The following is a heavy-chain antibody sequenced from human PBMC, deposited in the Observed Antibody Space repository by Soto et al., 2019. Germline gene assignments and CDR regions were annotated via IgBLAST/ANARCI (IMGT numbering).Heavy chain of an antibody. Sequence: SETLSLTCAVYGGSFSGYYWTWIRQPPGTGLEWIGEINHSGSTNYNPSLKSRVTISVDTSKNQFSLKLTSVTAADTAAYYCARDKVTGLFDYWGQGTLVTVSS. CDR3: ARDKVTGLFDY. J-gene: IGHJ4*02. D-gene: IGHD2-8*02. V-gene: IGHV4-34*01. CDR1: GGSFSGYY. CDR2: INHSGST.